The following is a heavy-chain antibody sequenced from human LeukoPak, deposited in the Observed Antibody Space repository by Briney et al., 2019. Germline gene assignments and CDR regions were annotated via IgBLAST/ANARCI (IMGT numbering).Heavy chain of an antibody. CDR3: VRTQPRSRLLDR. D-gene: IGHD1-26*01. Sequence: GRSLRLSCAASELSPSDNYISWVRQAPGKGLEWVSILYRGGTTSYTTSVKGRFTISRDTSKNTLYLQMNSLRADDTAVYYCVRTQPRSRLLDRWGQGTLVTVSS. J-gene: IGHJ5*02. CDR2: LYRGGTT. CDR1: ELSPSDNY. V-gene: IGHV3-53*01.